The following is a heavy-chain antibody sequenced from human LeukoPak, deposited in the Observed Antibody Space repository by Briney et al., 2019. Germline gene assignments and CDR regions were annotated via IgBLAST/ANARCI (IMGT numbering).Heavy chain of an antibody. J-gene: IGHJ4*02. CDR3: ARFEDGSSWPWPGLDY. D-gene: IGHD6-13*01. V-gene: IGHV1-18*01. CDR1: GYTFTSYD. Sequence: ASVKVSCKASGYTFTSYDISWVRQAPGQGLEWMGWISAYNGGTNYAQSVQDRVTMTTDTATSTVYMELRSLRTDDTAIYYCARFEDGSSWPWPGLDYWGQGTLVTVSS. CDR2: ISAYNGGT.